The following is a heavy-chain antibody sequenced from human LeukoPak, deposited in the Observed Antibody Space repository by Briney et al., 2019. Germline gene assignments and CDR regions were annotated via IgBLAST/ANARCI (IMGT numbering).Heavy chain of an antibody. CDR1: DGSISSNF. D-gene: IGHD3-3*01. CDR2: IYYSGST. CDR3: ARAGPFYYFDY. Sequence: SETLSLTCTVSDGSISSNFWSWIRQPPGKGLEWIGYIYYSGSTNYNPSLKSRVTISVDKSKNQFSLKLSSVTAADTAVYYCARAGPFYYFDYWGQGTLVTVSS. V-gene: IGHV4-59*12. J-gene: IGHJ4*02.